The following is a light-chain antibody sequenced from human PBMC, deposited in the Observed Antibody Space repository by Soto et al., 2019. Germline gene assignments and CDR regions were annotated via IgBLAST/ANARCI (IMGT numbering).Light chain of an antibody. J-gene: IGLJ3*02. CDR2: EVY. Sequence: QSALTQPASVSGSPGQSITLSCTGTSSDVGSYNLVSWYLQHPGKAPKLMIYEVYKRPSGVSNRFSGSKSGNTASLTISGVQAEDEAYYYCCSYVGSHTRMFGGGTKLTVL. V-gene: IGLV2-23*02. CDR1: SSDVGSYNL. CDR3: CSYVGSHTRM.